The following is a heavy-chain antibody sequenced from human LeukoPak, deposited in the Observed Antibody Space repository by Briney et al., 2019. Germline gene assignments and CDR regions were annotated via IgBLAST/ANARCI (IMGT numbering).Heavy chain of an antibody. CDR3: ARVVNSTTWQPFDY. CDR2: TNPDNGGT. V-gene: IGHV1-2*02. J-gene: IGHJ4*02. Sequence: GASVKVSCTASEYTXPDYYIHWVRQAPGQGLEWMGWTNPDNGGTNYAQKYLGRVTMTRDTSINKAYMGLNSLRSDDTAVYYCARVVNSTTWQPFDYWGQGTLVTVSS. D-gene: IGHD6-13*01. CDR1: EYTXPDYY.